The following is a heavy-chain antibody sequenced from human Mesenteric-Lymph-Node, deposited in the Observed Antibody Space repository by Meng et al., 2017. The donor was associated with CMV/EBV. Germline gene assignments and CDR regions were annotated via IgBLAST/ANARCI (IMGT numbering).Heavy chain of an antibody. CDR2: ISYDGSNK. D-gene: IGHD2-21*01. J-gene: IGHJ5*02. Sequence: GESLKISCAASGFTFSSYAMHWVRQAPGKGLEWVAVISYDGSNKYYADSVKGRFTISRDNSKNTLYLQMNSLRAEDTAVYYCARGGIAAKGFDPWGQGTLVTVSS. CDR3: ARGGIAAKGFDP. CDR1: GFTFSSYA. V-gene: IGHV3-30-3*01.